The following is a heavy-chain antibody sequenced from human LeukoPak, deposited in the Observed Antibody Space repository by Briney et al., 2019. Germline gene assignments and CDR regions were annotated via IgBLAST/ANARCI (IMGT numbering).Heavy chain of an antibody. CDR1: GGTFSSYT. Sequence: SVKVSCKASGGTFSSYTISWVRQAPGQGLEWMGRIIPVLGIANYAQKFQGRVTITADKSTSTAYMELSSLRSEDTAVYYCARDGMTVLLGAPGWFDPWGQGTLVTVSS. J-gene: IGHJ5*02. V-gene: IGHV1-69*04. CDR2: IIPVLGIA. D-gene: IGHD2-21*02. CDR3: ARDGMTVLLGAPGWFDP.